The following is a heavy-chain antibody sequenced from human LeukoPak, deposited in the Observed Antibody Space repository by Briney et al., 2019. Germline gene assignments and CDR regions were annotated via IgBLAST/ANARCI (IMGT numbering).Heavy chain of an antibody. CDR1: GFTFSSYG. CDR2: IWYDGSNK. V-gene: IGHV3-33*01. Sequence: GRSLRLSCAASGFTFSSYGMHWVRQAPGKGLEWVAVIWYDGSNKYYADSVKGRFTISRDNSKNTLYLQMNSLRAEDTAVYYCARGGSSSSYFDYWGQGTLVTVSS. D-gene: IGHD6-6*01. CDR3: ARGGSSSSYFDY. J-gene: IGHJ4*02.